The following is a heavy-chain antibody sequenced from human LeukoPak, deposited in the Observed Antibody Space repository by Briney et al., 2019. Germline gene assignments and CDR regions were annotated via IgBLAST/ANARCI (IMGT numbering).Heavy chain of an antibody. CDR3: AKEGPAAAGFFDY. CDR1: GFNLITYG. V-gene: IGHV3-23*01. CDR2: ISGSGGST. Sequence: GGSLRLSCAASGFNLITYGMTWVRQAPGKGLEWVSGISGSGGSTYYADSSKGRFTISRDNSKNTLYLQMNSLRAEDMALYYCAKEGPAAAGFFDYWGQGTLVTVSS. J-gene: IGHJ4*02. D-gene: IGHD6-13*01.